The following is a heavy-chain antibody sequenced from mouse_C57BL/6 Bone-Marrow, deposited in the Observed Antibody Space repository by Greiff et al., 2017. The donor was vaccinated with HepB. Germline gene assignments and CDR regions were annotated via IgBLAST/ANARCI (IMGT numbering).Heavy chain of an antibody. Sequence: EVQRVESGGGLVQPGGSLKLSCAASGFTFSDYGMAWVRQAPRKGPEWVAFISNLASSIYYADTVTGRVTISRENAKNTLYLEMSSLRSEDTAMYYCARREYNAMDYGGQGTSVTVSS. D-gene: IGHD2-10*02. J-gene: IGHJ4*01. V-gene: IGHV5-15*01. CDR2: ISNLASSI. CDR3: ARREYNAMDY. CDR1: GFTFSDYG.